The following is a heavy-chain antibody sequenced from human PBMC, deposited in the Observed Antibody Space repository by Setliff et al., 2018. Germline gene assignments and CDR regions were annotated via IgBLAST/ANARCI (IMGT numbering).Heavy chain of an antibody. Sequence: SETLSLTCAVSGAAISTYYWSWLRQPPGKGLEWIGYVSYGGSTKYNPSLESRVTISLDAPKNQFSLKLTSVTAADTAVYYCARTGTTYHYSCMDVWGKGTTVTVS. D-gene: IGHD3-16*01. CDR1: GAAISTYY. J-gene: IGHJ6*03. CDR2: VSYGGST. V-gene: IGHV4-59*08. CDR3: ARTGTTYHYSCMDV.